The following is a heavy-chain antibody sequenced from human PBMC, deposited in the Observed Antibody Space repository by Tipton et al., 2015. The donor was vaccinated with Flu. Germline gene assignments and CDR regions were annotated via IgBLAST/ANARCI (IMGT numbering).Heavy chain of an antibody. CDR3: ARGGGRYYYYGMDV. Sequence: TLSLTCTVSGGSISSSSCYWGWIRQSPGKGLEWIGSLFYTGSTYYNPSLKSRVTLSRDTSKNQFSLNLSSVTAADTAVYFCARGGGRYYYYGMDVWGQGTTVTVSS. D-gene: IGHD3-16*01. V-gene: IGHV4-39*07. CDR2: LFYTGST. CDR1: GGSISSSSCY. J-gene: IGHJ6*02.